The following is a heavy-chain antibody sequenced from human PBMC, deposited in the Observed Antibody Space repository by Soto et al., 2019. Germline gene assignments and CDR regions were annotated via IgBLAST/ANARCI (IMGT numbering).Heavy chain of an antibody. CDR1: GFSFSTYG. CDR3: AKEPRDCSGGSCPMDV. CDR2: ISNDGSNK. Sequence: PGGSLRLSCAPSGFSFSTYGMHWVRQAPGKGLEWVAFISNDGSNKYYADSVKGRFTISRDNSKNTLYLQMNSLRAEDTAVYYCAKEPRDCSGGSCPMDVWGQGTTVTVSS. V-gene: IGHV3-30*18. D-gene: IGHD2-15*01. J-gene: IGHJ6*02.